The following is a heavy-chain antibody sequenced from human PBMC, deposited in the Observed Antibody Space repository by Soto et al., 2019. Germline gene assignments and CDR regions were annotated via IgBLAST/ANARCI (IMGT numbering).Heavy chain of an antibody. D-gene: IGHD3-3*01. J-gene: IGHJ6*02. CDR3: ASPTREWLPPARDYYYGMDV. V-gene: IGHV1-69*06. CDR2: IIPIFGTA. CDR1: GGTFSSYA. Sequence: QVQLVQSGAEVKKPGSSVKVSCKASGGTFSSYAVSWVRQAPGLGLEWMGGIIPIFGTANYAQKFQGRVTITADKSTSPAYMELSSLRSEDTAVYYCASPTREWLPPARDYYYGMDVWGQGTTVTVSS.